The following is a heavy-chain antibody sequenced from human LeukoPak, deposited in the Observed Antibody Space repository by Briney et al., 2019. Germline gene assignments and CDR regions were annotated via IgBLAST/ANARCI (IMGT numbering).Heavy chain of an antibody. CDR1: GLSFSSYA. V-gene: IGHV3-7*01. CDR2: IKQDGSEK. CDR3: SRQPVDC. Sequence: GGSLRLSCAASGLSFSSYAMHWVRQAPGKGLEWVANIKQDGSEKYYVDSVKGRFTISRDNAKNSLYLQMNSLRVEDTAVYYCSRQPVDCWVQATLVIVSS. J-gene: IGHJ4*02.